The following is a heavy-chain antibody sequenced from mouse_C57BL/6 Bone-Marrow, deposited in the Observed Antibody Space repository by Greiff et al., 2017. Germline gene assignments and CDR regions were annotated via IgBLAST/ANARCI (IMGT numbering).Heavy chain of an antibody. J-gene: IGHJ3*01. D-gene: IGHD2-1*01. CDR1: GYTFTGYW. Sequence: VQLQQSGAELMKPGASVKLSCKATGYTFTGYWIEWVKQRPGHGLEWIGEILPGSGSTNYNEKFKGKATFTADTSSNTAYMQLSSLTTEDSAIYYCASNHYGNCYAWFAYWGQGTLVTVSA. CDR2: ILPGSGST. CDR3: ASNHYGNCYAWFAY. V-gene: IGHV1-9*01.